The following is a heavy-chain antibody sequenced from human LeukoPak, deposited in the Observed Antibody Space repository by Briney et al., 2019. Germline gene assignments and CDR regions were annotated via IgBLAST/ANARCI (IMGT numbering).Heavy chain of an antibody. CDR1: GFIFSTYS. CDR2: ISISGSSI. D-gene: IGHD3-10*01. CDR3: ARDFKLTYGSGR. J-gene: IGHJ4*02. Sequence: GGSLRLSCAASGFIFSTYSMIWVRQAPGKGLEWVAYISISGSSIYYADAVKGRFTISRDNARNSLYLQMNSLRAEDTAVYYCARDFKLTYGSGRWGQGTLVTVSS. V-gene: IGHV3-48*04.